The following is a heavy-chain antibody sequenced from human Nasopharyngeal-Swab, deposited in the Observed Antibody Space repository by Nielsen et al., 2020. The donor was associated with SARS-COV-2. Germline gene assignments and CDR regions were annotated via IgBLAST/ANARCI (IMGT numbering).Heavy chain of an antibody. CDR2: INAGNGNT. CDR3: AASQWGEYFDY. D-gene: IGHD3-16*01. J-gene: IGHJ4*02. Sequence: ASVKVSCKASGYTFTSYAMHWVRQAPGQRLEWMGWINAGNGNTKYSQKFQGRVTITRDTSASTAYMELSSLRSEDTAVYYCAASQWGEYFDYWGQGTLVSVSS. V-gene: IGHV1-3*01. CDR1: GYTFTSYA.